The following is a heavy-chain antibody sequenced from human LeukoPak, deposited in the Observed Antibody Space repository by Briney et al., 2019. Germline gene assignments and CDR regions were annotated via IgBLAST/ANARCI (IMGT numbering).Heavy chain of an antibody. Sequence: SGTLSLTCTVSGGSINSSSYYGGWLRQPPGKGLEWIGSIYYSGSTYYNPSLKSRVTISVDTSKNQFSLKLSSVTAADTAVYYCARVDTAMVTFDYWGQGTLVTVSS. D-gene: IGHD5-18*01. CDR1: GGSINSSSYY. CDR3: ARVDTAMVTFDY. J-gene: IGHJ4*02. V-gene: IGHV4-39*01. CDR2: IYYSGST.